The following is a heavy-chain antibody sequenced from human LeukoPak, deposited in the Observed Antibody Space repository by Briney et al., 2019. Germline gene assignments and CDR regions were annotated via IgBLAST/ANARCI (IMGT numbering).Heavy chain of an antibody. D-gene: IGHD1-1*01. V-gene: IGHV3-21*01. CDR3: ARCTTGRTFGSLREIKRSREIDY. Sequence: GGSLRLSCAASGFTLKTYSMNWVRQAPGKGLEWVSSISSSSSYIYYADSVKGRFTISRDNAKNSLYLQMNSLRVEDTAVYYCARCTTGRTFGSLREIKRSREIDYWGQGTLVTVSS. J-gene: IGHJ4*02. CDR1: GFTLKTYS. CDR2: ISSSSSYI.